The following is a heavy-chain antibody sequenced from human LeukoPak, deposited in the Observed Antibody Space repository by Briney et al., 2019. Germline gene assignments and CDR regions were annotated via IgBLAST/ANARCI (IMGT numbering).Heavy chain of an antibody. J-gene: IGHJ6*03. V-gene: IGHV4-4*07. Sequence: SETPSLTCSVSGGSVSDSSWSWIRQPAGKGLEWIGRIFGGGGSNYNPSLKSRVTMSVDTSKNQFSLKLTSLTAADTALYFCAQGAYGFGKKHTYYYIEVWGKGTTVTVSS. CDR2: IFGGGGS. CDR1: GGSVSDSS. CDR3: AQGAYGFGKKHTYYYIEV. D-gene: IGHD3-10*01.